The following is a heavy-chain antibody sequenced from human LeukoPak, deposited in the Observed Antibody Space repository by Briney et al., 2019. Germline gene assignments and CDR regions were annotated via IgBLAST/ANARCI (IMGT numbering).Heavy chain of an antibody. CDR1: GGSISSYY. Sequence: SETLSLTCTVSGGSISSYYWNWIRQPPGKGLEWIGYISHSGSTYYNPSLKSRVTISVDTSKNQFSLKLSSVTAADTAVYYCARLLVTAISYYFDYWGQGTLVTVSS. D-gene: IGHD2-21*02. CDR3: ARLLVTAISYYFDY. CDR2: ISHSGST. V-gene: IGHV4-59*12. J-gene: IGHJ4*02.